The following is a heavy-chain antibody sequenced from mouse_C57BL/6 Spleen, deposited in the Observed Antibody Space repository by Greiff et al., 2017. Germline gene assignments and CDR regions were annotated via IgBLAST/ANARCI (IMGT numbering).Heavy chain of an antibody. CDR3: ARDYSNYFDY. D-gene: IGHD2-5*01. J-gene: IGHJ4*01. V-gene: IGHV5-4*01. Sequence: EVQRVESGGGLVKPGGSLKLSCAASGFTFSSYAMSWVRQTPEKRLEWVATISDGGSYTYYPDNVKGRFTISRDNAKNTLYLQMSHLKSEDTAMYYCARDYSNYFDYWGQGTSVTVSS. CDR1: GFTFSSYA. CDR2: ISDGGSYT.